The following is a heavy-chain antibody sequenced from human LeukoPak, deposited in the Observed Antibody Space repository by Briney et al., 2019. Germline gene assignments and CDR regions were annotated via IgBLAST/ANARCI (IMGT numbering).Heavy chain of an antibody. V-gene: IGHV6-1*01. D-gene: IGHD6-19*01. CDR2: TYYRSKWYN. J-gene: IGHJ5*02. Sequence: SQTLSLTCAISGDSFSSNSAAWNWLRQSPSRGLEWLGRTYYRSKWYNDYAVSVKSRITINPDTSKNQFSLQLNSVTPDDTAVYYCARGIYTSGCVAPWGQGTLVTVSS. CDR3: ARGIYTSGCVAP. CDR1: GDSFSSNSAA.